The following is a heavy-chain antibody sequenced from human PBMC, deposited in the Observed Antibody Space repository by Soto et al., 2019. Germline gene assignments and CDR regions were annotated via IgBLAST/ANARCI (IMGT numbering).Heavy chain of an antibody. V-gene: IGHV3-48*01. CDR2: ISSSSSTI. J-gene: IGHJ1*01. CDR3: ARDILGGSYDFSH. D-gene: IGHD3-3*01. Sequence: GGSLRLSCAASGFTFSSYSMNWVRQAPGKGLEWVSYISSSSSTIYHADSVKGRFTISRDNAKNSLYLQMNSLRAEDTAVYHCARDILGGSYDFSHGGQGALVTVSS. CDR1: GFTFSSYS.